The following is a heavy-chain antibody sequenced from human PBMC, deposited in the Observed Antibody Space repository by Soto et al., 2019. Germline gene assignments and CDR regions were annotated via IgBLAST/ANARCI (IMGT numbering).Heavy chain of an antibody. CDR1: GGSISSGGYY. Sequence: PSETLSLTCTVSGGSISSGGYYWSWIRQHPGQGLEWVSSISASGDRTYFGDSVKGRLTISRDNSKNILYLQMNSLRAEDTAVNYCAKDWTGDSCSGGGCLGHWGQGTLVTVSS. J-gene: IGHJ4*02. V-gene: IGHV3-23*01. CDR2: ISASGDRT. D-gene: IGHD2-15*01. CDR3: AKDWTGDSCSGGGCLGH.